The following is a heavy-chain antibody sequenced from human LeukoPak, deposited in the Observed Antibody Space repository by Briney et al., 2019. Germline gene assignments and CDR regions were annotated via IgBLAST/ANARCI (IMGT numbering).Heavy chain of an antibody. CDR3: ARERDGYCGGDCYYYHGMDA. J-gene: IGHJ6*02. CDR2: IHTGGNT. V-gene: IGHV3-66*01. Sequence: GGSLRLSCTASGFAVSSNYINWVRQAPGKGLEWVSVIHTGGNTYYADSVKGRFTISRDNSKNTVYLQMNSLRAEDTALYYCARERDGYCGGDCYYYHGMDAWGQGTTVTVSS. CDR1: GFAVSSNY. D-gene: IGHD2-21*02.